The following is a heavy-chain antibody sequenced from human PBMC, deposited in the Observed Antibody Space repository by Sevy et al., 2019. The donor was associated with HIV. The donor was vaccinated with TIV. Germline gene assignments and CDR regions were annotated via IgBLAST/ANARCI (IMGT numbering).Heavy chain of an antibody. Sequence: GGSLRLSCAPSGFTFSDYAMTWVRQAPGKGLDWVSGISGSGDSTFYADSVKGRFIISRDNSKNTLSLQMNSLRAEDTAIYYCAKDVDGWFDPWGQGTLVTVSS. V-gene: IGHV3-23*01. CDR3: AKDVDGWFDP. CDR1: GFTFSDYA. J-gene: IGHJ5*02. CDR2: ISGSGDST.